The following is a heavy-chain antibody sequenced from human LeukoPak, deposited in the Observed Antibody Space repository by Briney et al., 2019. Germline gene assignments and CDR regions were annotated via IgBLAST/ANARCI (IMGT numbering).Heavy chain of an antibody. CDR1: GFTFSSYA. J-gene: IGHJ3*02. D-gene: IGHD3-22*01. V-gene: IGHV3-23*01. Sequence: GGSLRLSCAASGFTFSSYAMSWVRQAPGKGLEWVSAISGSGGSTYYADSVKGRFTISRDNYKNTLYLQMNSLRAEDTAVYYCAKTGDYYDSSGYVDAFDIWGQGTMVTVSS. CDR2: ISGSGGST. CDR3: AKTGDYYDSSGYVDAFDI.